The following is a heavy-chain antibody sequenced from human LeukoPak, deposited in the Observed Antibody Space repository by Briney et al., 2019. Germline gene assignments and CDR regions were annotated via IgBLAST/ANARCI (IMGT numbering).Heavy chain of an antibody. V-gene: IGHV3-23*01. CDR1: GFTFSSYA. J-gene: IGHJ3*02. D-gene: IGHD6-19*01. CDR3: AKDLGSSGWHDAFDI. Sequence: GGSLRLSCAAPGFTFSSYAMSWVRQAPGKGLEWVSAISGSGGSTYYADSVKGRFTISRDNSKNTLYLQMNSLRAEDTAVYYCAKDLGSSGWHDAFDIWGQGTMVTVSS. CDR2: ISGSGGST.